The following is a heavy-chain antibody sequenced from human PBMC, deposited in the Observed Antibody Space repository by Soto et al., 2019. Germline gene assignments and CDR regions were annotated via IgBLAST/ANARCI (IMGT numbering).Heavy chain of an antibody. J-gene: IGHJ4*02. CDR2: IYFNGKT. Sequence: QLQLQESGLGLVKPSETLSLTCNVSGVSISDTSYYWGWIRQPPGKGLEWIGTIYFNGKTFYNPSLTSRLTISVDTSKNQISLRLTSVTAADTAVYYCARQGSDWGQGTLVAVSS. CDR3: ARQGSD. V-gene: IGHV4-39*01. CDR1: GVSISDTSYY.